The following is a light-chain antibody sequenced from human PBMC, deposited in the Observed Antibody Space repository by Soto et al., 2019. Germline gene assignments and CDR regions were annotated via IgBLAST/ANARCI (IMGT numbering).Light chain of an antibody. V-gene: IGKV1-39*01. Sequence: DIHLTQSPSSLSASVGDRVTISCRATQGIGTYLTWYQQKPGRGPNLLVYDASTLQTGAPSRFSGRASANNFTRADHRLQPEDVGTYFCQQTYSTPPWTFGQGTRVEI. J-gene: IGKJ1*01. CDR2: DAS. CDR3: QQTYSTPPWT. CDR1: QGIGTY.